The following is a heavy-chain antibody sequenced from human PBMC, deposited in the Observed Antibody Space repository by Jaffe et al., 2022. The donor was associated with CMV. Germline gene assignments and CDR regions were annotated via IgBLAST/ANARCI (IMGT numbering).Heavy chain of an antibody. CDR1: GFTFGDYA. CDR2: IRSKAYGGTT. D-gene: IGHD7-27*01. CDR3: TRDSFPKRGSTPGEEDWFDP. Sequence: EVQLVESGGGLVQPGRSLRLSCTASGFTFGDYAMSWVRQAPGKGLEWVGFIRSKAYGGTTEYAASVKGRFTISRDDSKSIAYLQMNSLKTEDTAVYYCTRDSFPKRGSTPGEEDWFDPWGQGTLVTVSS. V-gene: IGHV3-49*04. J-gene: IGHJ5*02.